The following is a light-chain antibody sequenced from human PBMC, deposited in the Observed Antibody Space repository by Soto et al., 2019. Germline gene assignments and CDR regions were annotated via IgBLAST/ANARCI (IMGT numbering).Light chain of an antibody. J-gene: IGKJ1*01. CDR2: RTS. V-gene: IGKV3-20*01. Sequence: PGERATLSCRASQSLSSIYLAWYQQKPGQAPRLLIYRTSSRATGIPDRFSGSESETDFTLTISRLEPDDCAVYYCQQYGSSPRTFGPETK. CDR1: QSLSSIY. CDR3: QQYGSSPRT.